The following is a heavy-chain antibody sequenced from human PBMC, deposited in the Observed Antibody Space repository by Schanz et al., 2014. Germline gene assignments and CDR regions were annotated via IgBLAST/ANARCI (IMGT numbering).Heavy chain of an antibody. D-gene: IGHD3-10*01. CDR3: ARIGGSVFDY. J-gene: IGHJ4*02. CDR2: ISGSGGST. V-gene: IGHV3-23*01. Sequence: VHLLESGGGLVEPGGSLRLSCAASEFTFSSYGMNWLRQAPGKGLEWVSAISGSGGSTYYADSVKGRFTISRDNSKNTLYLQMNSLRAEDTAVYYCARIGGSVFDYWAQGTLVTVSS. CDR1: EFTFSSYG.